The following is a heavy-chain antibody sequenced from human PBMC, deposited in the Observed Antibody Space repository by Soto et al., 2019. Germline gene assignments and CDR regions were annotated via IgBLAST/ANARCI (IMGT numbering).Heavy chain of an antibody. D-gene: IGHD2-21*02. CDR2: IVVGSGNT. CDR1: GFTFFTSS. V-gene: IGHV1-58*01. J-gene: IGHJ4*02. CDR3: AADPYCGGDCYFDY. Sequence: GPSAKVYCNASGFTFFTSSVKWVRHARGQRLELIGWIVVGSGNTNYAQKFQERVTVTRDMSTNTAYMELSSLRSEDTALYYCAADPYCGGDCYFDYWGQGIMVTVS.